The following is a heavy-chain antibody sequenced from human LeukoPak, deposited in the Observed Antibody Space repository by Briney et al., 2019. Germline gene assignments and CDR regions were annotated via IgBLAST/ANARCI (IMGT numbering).Heavy chain of an antibody. D-gene: IGHD3-3*01. V-gene: IGHV1-18*01. CDR2: ISAYNGNT. CDR1: GYTFTSYV. Sequence: GASVKVSCKASGYTFTSYVISWVRQAPGQGLEWMGWISAYNGNTNYAQKLQGRVTMTTDTSTSTAYMELRSLRSDDTAVYYCAREGKLRFLEWLPYGMDVWGQGTTVTVSS. CDR3: AREGKLRFLEWLPYGMDV. J-gene: IGHJ6*02.